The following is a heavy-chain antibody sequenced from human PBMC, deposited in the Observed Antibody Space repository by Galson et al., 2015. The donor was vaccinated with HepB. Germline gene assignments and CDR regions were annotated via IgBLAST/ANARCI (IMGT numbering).Heavy chain of an antibody. V-gene: IGHV3-74*01. CDR2: INRDGSST. D-gene: IGHD4-17*01. J-gene: IGHJ3*02. CDR1: GLTYSSYW. CDR3: ARAADYGDYVGAFDI. Sequence: PLRLSCAASGLTYSSYWMHWVRQAPGKGLVWVSRINRDGSSTSYADSVKGRFTISRDNAKNTLYLQINSLRAEDTAVYYCARAADYGDYVGAFDIWGQGTMVTVSS.